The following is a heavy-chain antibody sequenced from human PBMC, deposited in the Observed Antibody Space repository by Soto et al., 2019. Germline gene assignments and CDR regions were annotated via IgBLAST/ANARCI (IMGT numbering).Heavy chain of an antibody. J-gene: IGHJ3*02. D-gene: IGHD1-26*01. CDR1: GFTFSDYY. CDR3: ARHLKGAWDGGVPDAFDI. CDR2: ISSSDSII. V-gene: IGHV3-11*01. Sequence: QVQLVESGGGLVKPGGSLRLSCAASGFTFSDYYMSWIRQAPGKGLEWVSYISSSDSIIFYADSVKGRFTISRDNAKNSLYLQMNSLRVEDTAVYDCARHLKGAWDGGVPDAFDIWGQGTVVTVSS.